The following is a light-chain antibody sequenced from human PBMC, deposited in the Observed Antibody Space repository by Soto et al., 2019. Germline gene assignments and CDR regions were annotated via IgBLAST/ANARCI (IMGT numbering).Light chain of an antibody. J-gene: IGKJ1*01. Sequence: GDRVTITCRASQSISSWVAWYHLKPGKAPKLLIYKASTLETGVPSRFSGSGSRTEFILSISSLQPDDFATYYCQHYASFSGTFGQGTKVDIK. V-gene: IGKV1-5*03. CDR3: QHYASFSGT. CDR1: QSISSW. CDR2: KAS.